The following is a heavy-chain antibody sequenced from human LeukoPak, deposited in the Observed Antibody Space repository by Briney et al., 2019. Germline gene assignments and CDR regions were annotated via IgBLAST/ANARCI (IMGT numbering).Heavy chain of an antibody. CDR2: FDPEDGET. Sequence: GASVKVSCKVSGYTLTELSMHWVRQAPGKGLEWMGGFDPEDGETIYAQKFQGRVTMTEDTSTDTAYMELSSLRSEDTAVYYCATDRRWDYCDSSGYPQYFQHWGQGTLVTVSS. V-gene: IGHV1-24*01. CDR1: GYTLTELS. J-gene: IGHJ1*01. CDR3: ATDRRWDYCDSSGYPQYFQH. D-gene: IGHD3-22*01.